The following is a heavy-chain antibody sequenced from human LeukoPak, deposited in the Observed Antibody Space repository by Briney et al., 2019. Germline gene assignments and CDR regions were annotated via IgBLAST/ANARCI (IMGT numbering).Heavy chain of an antibody. CDR3: ARVTPVGDRYKVDY. V-gene: IGHV1-18*01. D-gene: IGHD2-21*02. CDR1: GGSFSSEA. Sequence: ASLKVSCKAFGGSFSSEAISWVRQAPGQGLEWMGWISAYNGNTNYAQKLQGRVTMTTDTSTSTAYMELRSLRSDDTAVYYCARVTPVGDRYKVDYWGQGTLVTVSS. J-gene: IGHJ4*02. CDR2: ISAYNGNT.